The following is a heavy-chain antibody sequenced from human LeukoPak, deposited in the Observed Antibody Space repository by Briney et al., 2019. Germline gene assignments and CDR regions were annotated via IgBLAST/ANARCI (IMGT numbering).Heavy chain of an antibody. D-gene: IGHD3-22*01. V-gene: IGHV3-66*02. CDR1: GFTVSTNY. CDR2: IYSGDST. CDR3: AREAYYHDGSGYYYPDY. Sequence: PGGSLRLSCAASGFTVSTNYMSWVRQAPGMGLEWVSIIYSGDSTSYTDSVKGRFTISRDSSKNTLYLQMNSLRAEDTAVYFCAREAYYHDGSGYYYPDYWGQGTLVTVSS. J-gene: IGHJ4*02.